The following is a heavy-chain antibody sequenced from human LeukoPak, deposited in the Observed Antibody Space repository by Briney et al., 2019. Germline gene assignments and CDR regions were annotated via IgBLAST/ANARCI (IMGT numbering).Heavy chain of an antibody. CDR2: TSSTSSVI. V-gene: IGHV3-48*04. D-gene: IGHD2-2*01. CDR3: ARNLPAADY. CDR1: GSTFSSHT. J-gene: IGHJ4*02. Sequence: GGSLRLSCAASGSTFSSHTMNWVRQAPGKGLEWVSYTSSTSSVIYYADSVKGRFTISRDNAKNSLYLQMNSLRAEDTAVYYCARNLPAADYWGQGTLVTVSS.